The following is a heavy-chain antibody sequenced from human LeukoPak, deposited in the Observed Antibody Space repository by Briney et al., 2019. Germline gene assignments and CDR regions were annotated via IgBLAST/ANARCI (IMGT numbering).Heavy chain of an antibody. V-gene: IGHV3-30*18. CDR1: GFIFRNYA. J-gene: IGHJ4*02. Sequence: GWSLRLACVAAGFIFRNYAMHWVRQAPGKGLEWVSVGSHDGRNKIYGDSVKGRFTISSDNSKNTVYLQMDNLRPEDTAVYYCAKDRDSSTWSFFDFWGQGTLVTVSS. CDR2: GSHDGRNK. CDR3: AKDRDSSTWSFFDF. D-gene: IGHD6-13*01.